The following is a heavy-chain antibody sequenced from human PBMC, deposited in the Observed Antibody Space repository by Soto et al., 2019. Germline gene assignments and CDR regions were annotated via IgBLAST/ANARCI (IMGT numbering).Heavy chain of an antibody. J-gene: IGHJ3*02. CDR1: GGSISSSSYY. D-gene: IGHD3-9*01. V-gene: IGHV4-39*01. CDR3: ARPTYDILTGYYPDDAFDI. Sequence: QLQLQESGPGLVKPSETLSLTCTVSGGSISSSSYYWGWIRQPPGKGLEWIGSIYYSGSTYYNPSLKSRVTISVDTSKNQFSLKLSSVTAADTAVYYCARPTYDILTGYYPDDAFDIWGQGTMVTVSS. CDR2: IYYSGST.